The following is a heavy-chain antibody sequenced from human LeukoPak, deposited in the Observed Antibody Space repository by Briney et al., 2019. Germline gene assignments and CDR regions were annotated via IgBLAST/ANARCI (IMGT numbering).Heavy chain of an antibody. J-gene: IGHJ5*02. CDR3: ARKDRYCSGGSCYSWWFDR. Sequence: SVKVSCKPSRGTFSSYAISWVRQAPGQGLEWMGGVIPIFVTANYAQKFQGRDTLTADKSTSTAYMELSSLRSEDTAVYYCARKDRYCSGGSCYSWWFDRWGQGTLVTVCS. CDR1: RGTFSSYA. CDR2: VIPIFVTA. D-gene: IGHD2-15*01. V-gene: IGHV1-69*06.